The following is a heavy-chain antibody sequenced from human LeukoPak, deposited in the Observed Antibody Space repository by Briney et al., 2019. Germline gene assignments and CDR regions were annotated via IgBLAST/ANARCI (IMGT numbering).Heavy chain of an antibody. V-gene: IGHV4-34*01. CDR3: ARVYSSGWYESDY. CDR1: GGSFSGYY. J-gene: IGHJ4*02. D-gene: IGHD6-19*01. CDR2: INHSGST. Sequence: PSETLSLTCAVYGGSFSGYYWSWIRQPPGKGLEWIGEINHSGSTNYNPSLKSRVTISVDTSKNQFSLKLSSVTAADTAVYYCARVYSSGWYESDYWGQGTLVTVSS.